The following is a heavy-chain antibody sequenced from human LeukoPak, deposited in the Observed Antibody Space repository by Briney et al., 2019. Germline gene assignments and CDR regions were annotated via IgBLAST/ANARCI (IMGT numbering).Heavy chain of an antibody. CDR2: TRNKANSYTT. Sequence: GGSLRLSCGASGFTFSDHFMDWVRQAPGKGLEWVGRTRNKANSYTTEYAASVKGRFTISRDDSKNSLYLQMSSLKTEDTAVYFCAREMYTGSYFLGAFDIWGQGTVVTVSS. J-gene: IGHJ3*02. V-gene: IGHV3-72*01. CDR3: AREMYTGSYFLGAFDI. D-gene: IGHD1-26*01. CDR1: GFTFSDHF.